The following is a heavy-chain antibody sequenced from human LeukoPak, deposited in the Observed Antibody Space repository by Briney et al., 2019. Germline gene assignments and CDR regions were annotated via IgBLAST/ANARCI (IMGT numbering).Heavy chain of an antibody. Sequence: SETLSLTCTVSGASISSVDYYWSWIRQPPGKGLEWIGSIYYSGSTFHYNPSLKSRVAISIDTSKNQFSLSLSSVTAADTAVYYCASTNCSRSSCFGANWFDPWGQGTLVTVSS. CDR1: GASISSVDYY. CDR3: ASTNCSRSSCFGANWFDP. J-gene: IGHJ5*02. D-gene: IGHD2-2*01. CDR2: IYYSGST. V-gene: IGHV4-30-4*08.